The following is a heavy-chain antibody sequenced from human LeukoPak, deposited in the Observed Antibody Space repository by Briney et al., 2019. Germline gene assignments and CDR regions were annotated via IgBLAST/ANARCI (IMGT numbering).Heavy chain of an antibody. Sequence: GGSLRLSCAASGFTFSSYSMNWVRQAPGKGLEWVSSISSSSSYIYYADSVKGRFTISRDNAKNSLYLQMNSLRAEDTAVYYCARDRGVDYYYYMDVWGKGTTVTISS. CDR1: GFTFSSYS. D-gene: IGHD3-10*01. CDR3: ARDRGVDYYYYMDV. J-gene: IGHJ6*03. CDR2: ISSSSSYI. V-gene: IGHV3-21*01.